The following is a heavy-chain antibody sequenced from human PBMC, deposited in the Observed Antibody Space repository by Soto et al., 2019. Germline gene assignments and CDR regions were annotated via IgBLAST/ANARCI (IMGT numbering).Heavy chain of an antibody. CDR1: GGSVSSGGYS. V-gene: IGHV4-30-2*01. D-gene: IGHD3-22*01. Sequence: QLQLQESGSGLVKPSQTLSLTCAVSGGSVSSGGYSWSWIRQPPGKGLEGIGYIYHSGSTYYNPSLKNRVTISVDRSKNQFSLRLRSVTAADTAVYYCARGRYDSSGYLPSDFDYWGQGTLVTVSS. CDR2: IYHSGST. J-gene: IGHJ4*02. CDR3: ARGRYDSSGYLPSDFDY.